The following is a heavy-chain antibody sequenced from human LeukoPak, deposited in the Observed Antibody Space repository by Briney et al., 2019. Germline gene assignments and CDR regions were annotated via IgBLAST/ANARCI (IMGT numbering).Heavy chain of an antibody. J-gene: IGHJ3*02. V-gene: IGHV1-2*06. Sequence: ASVKVSCKAFGYTFTGYYLHWVRQAPGQGPEWMGQMNPNSGGTNYVQKFQGRVTMTRDTSISTAHMELTRLRSDDTAVYYCARDSPIMGTFYAFDIWGQGTMVTVSS. D-gene: IGHD2/OR15-2a*01. CDR2: MNPNSGGT. CDR1: GYTFTGYY. CDR3: ARDSPIMGTFYAFDI.